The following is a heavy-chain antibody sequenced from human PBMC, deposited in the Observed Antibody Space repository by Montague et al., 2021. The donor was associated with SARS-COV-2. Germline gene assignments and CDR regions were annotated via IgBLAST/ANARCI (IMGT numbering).Heavy chain of an antibody. Sequence: SETLSLTRTVSGGSISSSSYYWGWIRQPPGKGLEWIGSIYYSGSTYYNPSLKSRVTISVDTSKNQFSLKLSSVTAADTAVYYCARQRRGGLVSTPRFFDYWGQGTRVTVSS. CDR2: IYYSGST. J-gene: IGHJ4*02. V-gene: IGHV4-39*01. D-gene: IGHD6-19*01. CDR3: ARQRRGGLVSTPRFFDY. CDR1: GGSISSSSYY.